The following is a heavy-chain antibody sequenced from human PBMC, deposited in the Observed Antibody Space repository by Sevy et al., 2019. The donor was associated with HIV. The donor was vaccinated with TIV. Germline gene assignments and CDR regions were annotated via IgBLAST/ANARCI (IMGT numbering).Heavy chain of an antibody. CDR1: DDSISGYY. Sequence: SETLSLTCTVSDDSISGYYWSWIRQPPGKGLEWIGYIYYSGPTNYNPSLKSRATISADMSTNHFSLKLSSVTAADTAVYYCARTTPYYYYGMDVWGQGTTVTVSS. CDR2: IYYSGPT. J-gene: IGHJ6*02. D-gene: IGHD4-17*01. CDR3: ARTTPYYYYGMDV. V-gene: IGHV4-59*01.